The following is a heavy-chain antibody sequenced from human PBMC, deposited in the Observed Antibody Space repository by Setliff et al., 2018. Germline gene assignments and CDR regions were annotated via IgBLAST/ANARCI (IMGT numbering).Heavy chain of an antibody. CDR2: INHSGST. J-gene: IGHJ4*02. V-gene: IGHV4-34*01. Sequence: SETLSLTCAAYGGSFSDYYWTWIRQPPGKGLEWIGEINHSGSTNYNPSLKSRVTISVDTSKNQFSLKVDSVTAADTAVYYCARGRNIAARLLDSWGQGTLVTVSS. CDR1: GGSFSDYY. CDR3: ARGRNIAARLLDS. D-gene: IGHD6-6*01.